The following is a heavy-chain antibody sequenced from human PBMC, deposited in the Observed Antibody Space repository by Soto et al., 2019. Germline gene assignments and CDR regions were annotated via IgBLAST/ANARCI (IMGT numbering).Heavy chain of an antibody. D-gene: IGHD6-13*01. Sequence: ETLSLTCTVSVSSSDYYYWNWYRRPPRKGLDWLGHISNGGINSYNPSHHSRVTYSLDTSKIQFSLKLNSVTIADVAVYYCAIYSCAWFPFYGMDVWGQGTTVTVSS. CDR2: ISNGGIN. V-gene: IGHV4-59*03. CDR3: AIYSCAWFPFYGMDV. CDR1: VSSSDYYY. J-gene: IGHJ6*02.